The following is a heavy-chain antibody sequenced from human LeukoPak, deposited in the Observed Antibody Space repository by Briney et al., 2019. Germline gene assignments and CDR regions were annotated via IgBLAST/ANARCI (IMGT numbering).Heavy chain of an antibody. CDR3: ARQSSSSSSYYYYYYMDV. D-gene: IGHD6-6*01. J-gene: IGHJ6*03. Sequence: SETLSLTCTVSGGSISSYYWSWIRQPPGKGLEWIGYIYYSGSTNYNPSLKSRVTISVDTSKNQFSLKLSSVTAADTAVYYCARQSSSSSSYYYYYYMDVWGKGTTVTVSS. CDR1: GGSISSYY. CDR2: IYYSGST. V-gene: IGHV4-59*01.